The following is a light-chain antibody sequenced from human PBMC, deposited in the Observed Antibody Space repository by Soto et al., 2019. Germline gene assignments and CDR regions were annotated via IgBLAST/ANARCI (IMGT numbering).Light chain of an antibody. Sequence: DLVLTPSPDSLSVSLGERATMNCKCSRSVLYKSNNKNHLAWYQQKPGQPPQLIIYWASTRESGVPERFSGSGSGTDFTLTISSLEAEDVAFYWCQQYFDVPFTFGGGTKVDIK. V-gene: IGKV4-1*01. CDR3: QQYFDVPFT. CDR1: RSVLYKSNNKNH. J-gene: IGKJ4*01. CDR2: WAS.